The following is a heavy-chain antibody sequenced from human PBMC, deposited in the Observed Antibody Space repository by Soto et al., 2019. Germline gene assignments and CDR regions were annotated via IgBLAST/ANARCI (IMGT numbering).Heavy chain of an antibody. CDR1: GFTFSSYG. Sequence: QVQLVESGGGVVQPGRSLRLSCAASGFTFSSYGMHWVRQAPGKGLEWVAVISYDGSNKYYADSVKGRFTISRDNSKNTLYLQMNSLRAEDTAVYYCAKDHLRDPPLYAFDIWGQGTMVTVSS. CDR2: ISYDGSNK. CDR3: AKDHLRDPPLYAFDI. V-gene: IGHV3-30*18. J-gene: IGHJ3*02. D-gene: IGHD2-21*02.